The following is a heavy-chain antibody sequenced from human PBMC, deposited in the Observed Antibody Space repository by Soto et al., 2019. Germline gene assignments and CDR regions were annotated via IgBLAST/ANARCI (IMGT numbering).Heavy chain of an antibody. J-gene: IGHJ6*02. Sequence: PGGSLRLSCAASGFTFISYVMYWVRQSPGKGLEWVALISFDGNNKRYADSVKGRFTISRDTSKNTLDLQMNSLRPEDTAVYYCAKENWPRDYNYYGMDVWGQGTTVTVSS. CDR3: AKENWPRDYNYYGMDV. CDR1: GFTFISYV. CDR2: ISFDGNNK. V-gene: IGHV3-30*18.